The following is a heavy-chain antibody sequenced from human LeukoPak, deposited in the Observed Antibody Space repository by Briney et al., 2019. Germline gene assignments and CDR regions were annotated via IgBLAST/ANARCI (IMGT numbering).Heavy chain of an antibody. J-gene: IGHJ4*02. Sequence: GGSLRLSCAASGFTFSGYSMNWVRQAPGKGLEWVSSISSSSSYIYYADSVKGRFTISRDNAKNSLYLQMNSLRAEDTAVYYCARPDYDFWSGYYTMEMDYWGQGTLVTVSS. CDR2: ISSSSSYI. CDR1: GFTFSGYS. D-gene: IGHD3-3*01. CDR3: ARPDYDFWSGYYTMEMDY. V-gene: IGHV3-21*01.